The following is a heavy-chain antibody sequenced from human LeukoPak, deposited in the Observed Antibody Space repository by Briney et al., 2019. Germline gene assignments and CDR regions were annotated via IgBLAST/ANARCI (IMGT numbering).Heavy chain of an antibody. V-gene: IGHV4-61*01. Sequence: PSETLPLTCTVSGGSVSSGSYYWSWIRQPPGKGLEWIGYIYYSGSTNYNPSLKSRVTISVDTSKNQFSLKLSSVTAADTAVYYCASSLGYSYGYSNYYYGMDVWGKGTTVTVSS. CDR2: IYYSGST. CDR1: GGSVSSGSYY. D-gene: IGHD5-18*01. J-gene: IGHJ6*04. CDR3: ASSLGYSYGYSNYYYGMDV.